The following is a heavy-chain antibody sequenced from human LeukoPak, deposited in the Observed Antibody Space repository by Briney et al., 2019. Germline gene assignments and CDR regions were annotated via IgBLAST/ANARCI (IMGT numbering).Heavy chain of an antibody. CDR2: INSDGSTT. J-gene: IGHJ4*02. CDR1: GFTFSSYW. D-gene: IGHD6-19*01. Sequence: PGGSLRLSCAASGFTFSSYWMYWVRQAPGKGLVWVSRINSDGSTTNYADSVKGRFTISRDNAKNTLYLQMNSLRAEDTAVYYCARNILSVAGTISWGQQTLVTVSS. V-gene: IGHV3-74*01. CDR3: ARNILSVAGTIS.